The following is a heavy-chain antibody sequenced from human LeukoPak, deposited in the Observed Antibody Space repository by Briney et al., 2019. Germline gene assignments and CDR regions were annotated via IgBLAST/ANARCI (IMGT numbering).Heavy chain of an antibody. CDR3: ARGDPHADL. J-gene: IGHJ5*02. V-gene: IGHV3-48*03. Sequence: PGGSLRLSSAASGFELNTYETNCVRQAPGKGLEWIADITISGHTKNYADSVKGRFTISRDNAGTSLYLQMNSLRVEDTGVYYCARGDPHADLWGQGTLVTVSS. CDR1: GFELNTYE. CDR2: ITISGHTK.